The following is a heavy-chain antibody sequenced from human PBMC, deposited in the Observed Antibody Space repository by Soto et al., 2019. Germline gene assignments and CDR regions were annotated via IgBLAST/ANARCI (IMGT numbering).Heavy chain of an antibody. CDR3: ARERAVGIAVALNWFDP. CDR1: GFTFSSYA. J-gene: IGHJ5*02. Sequence: PGGSLRLSCAASGFTFSSYAMHWVRQAPGKGLEWVAVISYDGSNKYYADSVKGRFTISRDNAKNSLYLQMNSLRDEDTAVYYCARERAVGIAVALNWFDPWGQGTLVTVSS. V-gene: IGHV3-30-3*01. CDR2: ISYDGSNK. D-gene: IGHD6-19*01.